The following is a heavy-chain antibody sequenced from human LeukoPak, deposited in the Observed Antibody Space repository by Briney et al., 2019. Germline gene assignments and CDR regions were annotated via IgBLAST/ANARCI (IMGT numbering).Heavy chain of an antibody. J-gene: IGHJ4*02. CDR3: ARVGYSGWNLEY. CDR1: GFTFRSYW. V-gene: IGHV3-7*01. CDR2: INQGGSVK. D-gene: IGHD5-12*01. Sequence: GGSLRLSRAASGFTFRSYWMSWVRQAPGKGLEWVANINQGGSVKYYVDSVKGRFTISRDDAKNSLYVQMNSLRDEDTAVYYCARVGYSGWNLEYWGQGTLVTVSS.